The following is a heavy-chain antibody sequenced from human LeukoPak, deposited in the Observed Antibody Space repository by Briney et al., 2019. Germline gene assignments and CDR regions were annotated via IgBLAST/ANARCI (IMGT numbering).Heavy chain of an antibody. J-gene: IGHJ4*02. Sequence: TGGSLRLSCAASGFIFSSFGMHWVRQAPGKGLEGVAVTSYDGSNKYYADSVKGRFTISRDNSKNTLYLQMNSLRVEDTAVYYCAKVDSSDYGDLRIPADYWGQGTLVIVSS. CDR3: AKVDSSDYGDLRIPADY. D-gene: IGHD4-17*01. V-gene: IGHV3-30*18. CDR1: GFIFSSFG. CDR2: TSYDGSNK.